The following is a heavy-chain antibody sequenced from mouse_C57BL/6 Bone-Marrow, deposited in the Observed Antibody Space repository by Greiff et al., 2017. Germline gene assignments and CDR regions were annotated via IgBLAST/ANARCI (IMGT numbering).Heavy chain of an antibody. CDR1: GYAFSSSW. D-gene: IGHD2-4*01. Sequence: QVQLKESGPELVKPGASVKISCKASGYAFSSSWMNWVKQRPGKGLEWIGRIYPGDGDTNYNGKFKGKATLTADKSSSTAYMQLSSLTSEDSAVYFCARFYDYDWFAYWGQGTLVTV. CDR3: ARFYDYDWFAY. J-gene: IGHJ3*01. V-gene: IGHV1-82*01. CDR2: IYPGDGDT.